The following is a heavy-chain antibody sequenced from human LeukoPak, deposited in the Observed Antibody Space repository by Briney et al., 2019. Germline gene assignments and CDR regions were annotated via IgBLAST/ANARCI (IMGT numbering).Heavy chain of an antibody. D-gene: IGHD3-3*01. J-gene: IGHJ5*02. CDR1: GGSISSYY. Sequence: SETLSLTCTVSGGSISSYYWSWIRQPAGKGLEWIGRIYTSGSTNYNPSLKSRVTMSVDTSKNQFSLKMSSVTAADTAVYYCARHARITIFEGWLDPWGQGTLVTVSS. CDR2: IYTSGST. V-gene: IGHV4-4*07. CDR3: ARHARITIFEGWLDP.